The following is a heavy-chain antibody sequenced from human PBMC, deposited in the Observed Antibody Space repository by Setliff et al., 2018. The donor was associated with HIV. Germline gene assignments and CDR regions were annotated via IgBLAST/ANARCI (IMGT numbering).Heavy chain of an antibody. Sequence: SETLSLTCTVSGGSVTSSTYYWGWIRQPPGKGLEWIGNIYSTGSGRTYYSPSLKSRVTISVDRSRNQFSLRLNFVTAYLQWRSLKASDTAMYYCTRRRRAPGSEDLEAYWGQGTLVTVSS. CDR1: GGSVTSSTYY. CDR3: ASDTAMYYCTRRRRAPGSEDLEAY. D-gene: IGHD3-10*01. CDR2: IYSTGSGRT. V-gene: IGHV4-39*01. J-gene: IGHJ4*02.